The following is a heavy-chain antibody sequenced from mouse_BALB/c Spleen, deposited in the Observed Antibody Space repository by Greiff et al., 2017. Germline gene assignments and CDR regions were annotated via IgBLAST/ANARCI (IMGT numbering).Heavy chain of an antibody. J-gene: IGHJ3*01. D-gene: IGHD4-1*01. CDR2: ISSGGST. CDR3: ASELGRGFAY. CDR1: GFTFSSYA. Sequence: EVKLVESGGGLVKPGGSLKLSCAASGFTFSSYAMSWVRQTPEKRLEWVASISSGGSTYYPDSVKGRFTISRDNARTILYLQMSSLRSEDTAMYYCASELGRGFAYWGQGTLVTVSA. V-gene: IGHV5-6-5*01.